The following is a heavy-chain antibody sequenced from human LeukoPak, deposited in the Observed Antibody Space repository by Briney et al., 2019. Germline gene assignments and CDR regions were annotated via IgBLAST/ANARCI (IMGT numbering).Heavy chain of an antibody. CDR2: INHSGST. V-gene: IGHV4-34*01. J-gene: IGHJ5*02. CDR3: ASFSSSWRGSWFDP. Sequence: ASETLSLTCAVYGGSFSGYYWSWIRQPPGKGLEWIGGINHSGSTNYNPSLKSRVTISVDTSKNQFSLKLSSVTAADTAVYYCASFSSSWRGSWFDPWGQGTLVTVS. D-gene: IGHD6-13*01. CDR1: GGSFSGYY.